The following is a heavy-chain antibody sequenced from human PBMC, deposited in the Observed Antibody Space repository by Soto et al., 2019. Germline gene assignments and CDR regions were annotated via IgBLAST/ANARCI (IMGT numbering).Heavy chain of an antibody. J-gene: IGHJ4*01. CDR2: INPNSGGT. V-gene: IGHV1-2*02. CDR3: ARDTQGMTMFRGDIHYWDY. CDR1: GGTFSSYA. Sequence: SVNGSCKASGGTFSSYAISWVRQAPGQGLEWMGWINPNSGGTNYAQKFQGRVTMTRDTSISTAYMELSRLRSDDTAVYYCARDTQGMTMFRGDIHYWDYWCDGSRVT. D-gene: IGHD3-10*01.